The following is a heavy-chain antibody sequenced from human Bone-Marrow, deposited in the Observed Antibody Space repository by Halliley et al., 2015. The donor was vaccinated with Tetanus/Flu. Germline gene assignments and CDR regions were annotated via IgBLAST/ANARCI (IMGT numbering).Heavy chain of an antibody. Sequence: QVQLVQSGAEVKKPGASVKVSCKSSGYTFTSYGITWVRQAPGQGLAWMGWISAYNGDTNYAQVVQDRVTMTRDTSTSTVYKEVRSLRSDDTAVYYCAKDLATVSPSTFYYGMDVWGQGTTVPVSS. D-gene: IGHD4-17*01. CDR1: GYTFTSYG. CDR3: AKDLATVSPSTFYYGMDV. V-gene: IGHV1-18*04. CDR2: ISAYNGDT. J-gene: IGHJ6*01.